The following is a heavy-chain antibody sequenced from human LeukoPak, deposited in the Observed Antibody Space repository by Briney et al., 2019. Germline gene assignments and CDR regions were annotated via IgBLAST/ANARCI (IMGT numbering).Heavy chain of an antibody. J-gene: IGHJ4*02. CDR3: AKRGVVIRVILVGFHKEAYYFDS. CDR1: GITLSNYG. CDR2: LSGSGGGT. V-gene: IGHV3-23*01. D-gene: IGHD3-10*01. Sequence: QPGGSLRLSCAVSGITLSNYGMSWVRQAPGKGLEWVAGLSGSGGGTNYADSVKGRFTISRDNVKNTLYLQMNSLRAEDTAVYFCAKRGVVIRVILVGFHKEAYYFDSWGQGALVTVSS.